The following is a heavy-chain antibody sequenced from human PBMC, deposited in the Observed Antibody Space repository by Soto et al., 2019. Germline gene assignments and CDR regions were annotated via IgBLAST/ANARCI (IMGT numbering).Heavy chain of an antibody. D-gene: IGHD3-22*01. V-gene: IGHV1-8*01. CDR2: MNPNSGNT. Sequence: ASVKVSCKASGYTFTSYDINWVRQATGQGLEWMGWMNPNSGNTGYAQKFQGRVTMTRNTSISTAYMGLSSLRSEDTAVYYCARGYDSSGYYYFLYYYYYGMDVWGQGTTVTVSS. CDR3: ARGYDSSGYYYFLYYYYYGMDV. J-gene: IGHJ6*02. CDR1: GYTFTSYD.